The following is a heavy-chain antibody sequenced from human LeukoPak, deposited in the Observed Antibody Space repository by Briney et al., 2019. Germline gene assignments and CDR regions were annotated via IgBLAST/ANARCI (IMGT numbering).Heavy chain of an antibody. Sequence: ASVKVSCKASGYTFIGYYMHWVRQAPGQGLEWMGWINPNNGGTNYAQRFQGRVTMTRDTSISTAYMELSRLRSDDTAVYYCARDLRYSSGWSASGMDVWGKGTTVTISS. D-gene: IGHD6-19*01. CDR2: INPNNGGT. V-gene: IGHV1-2*02. CDR3: ARDLRYSSGWSASGMDV. CDR1: GYTFIGYY. J-gene: IGHJ6*03.